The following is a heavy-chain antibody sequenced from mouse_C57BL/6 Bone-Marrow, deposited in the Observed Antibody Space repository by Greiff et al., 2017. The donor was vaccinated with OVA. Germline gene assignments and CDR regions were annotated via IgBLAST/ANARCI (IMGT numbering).Heavy chain of an antibody. Sequence: VQLQQSGTVLARPGASVKMSCKTSGYTFTSYWMHWVKQRPGQGLEWIGAIYPGNSDTSYNQKFKGKAKLTAVTSASTAYMELSSLTNEDSAVYYCTRAPDYYGSSRRAYWGQGTLVTVSA. CDR2: IYPGNSDT. J-gene: IGHJ3*01. D-gene: IGHD1-1*01. CDR3: TRAPDYYGSSRRAY. CDR1: GYTFTSYW. V-gene: IGHV1-5*01.